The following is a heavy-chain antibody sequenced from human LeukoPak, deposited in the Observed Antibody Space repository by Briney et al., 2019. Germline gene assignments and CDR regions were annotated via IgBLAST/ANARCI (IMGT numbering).Heavy chain of an antibody. J-gene: IGHJ5*02. V-gene: IGHV4-4*07. CDR1: GGSISSYY. D-gene: IGHD4-11*01. Sequence: SETLSLTCTVSGGSISSYYWSWIRQPAGKGLEWIGRIYTSGSTNYNPSLKSRVTISVDTSKNQFSLKLSSVTAADTAVYYCARGMTTVTSFDPWGQGTLVTVSS. CDR3: ARGMTTVTSFDP. CDR2: IYTSGST.